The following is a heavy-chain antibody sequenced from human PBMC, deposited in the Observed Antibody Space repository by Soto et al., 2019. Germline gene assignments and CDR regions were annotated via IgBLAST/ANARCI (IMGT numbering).Heavy chain of an antibody. D-gene: IGHD3-10*01. V-gene: IGHV3-53*01. CDR1: GFTVSSNY. CDR2: LYSDSGT. CDR3: ARDQFYGSASSKNRYSYCYGMDV. J-gene: IGHJ6*02. Sequence: GGSLRLYCTASGFTVSSNYMNRVRPAPGKGLEWVSCLYSDSGTYYADSVKGRFTISRDNSKKTLYLHMTSLRVEDTAIYYGARDQFYGSASSKNRYSYCYGMDVWGQGTTVTVSS.